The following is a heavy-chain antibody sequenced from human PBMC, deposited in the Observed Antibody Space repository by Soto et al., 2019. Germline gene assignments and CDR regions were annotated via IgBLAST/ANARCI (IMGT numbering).Heavy chain of an antibody. CDR3: ARDYSDVVVVVATSPDSSAFDI. D-gene: IGHD2-15*01. Sequence: PGGSLRLSSAASGFTFSSYCVHWVCQAPGKGLEWVAVIWYDGSNKYYADSVKGRFTISRDNSKNTLYLQMNSLRAEDTAVYYCARDYSDVVVVVATSPDSSAFDIWGQGTMVTVSS. V-gene: IGHV3-33*01. CDR2: IWYDGSNK. CDR1: GFTFSSYC. J-gene: IGHJ3*02.